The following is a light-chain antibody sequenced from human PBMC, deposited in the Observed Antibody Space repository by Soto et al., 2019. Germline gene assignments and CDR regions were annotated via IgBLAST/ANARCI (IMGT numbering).Light chain of an antibody. Sequence: DIQMTQSPSTLSASVGDRVTITCRASQFIDTWLAWYQQKPGKAPKVLIYKASSLESGVPSRFSGSGSGTEFTLTISSLQPDDFAIYYCQQYNTYSWTFGQGTKVEIK. CDR3: QQYNTYSWT. CDR2: KAS. V-gene: IGKV1-5*03. CDR1: QFIDTW. J-gene: IGKJ1*01.